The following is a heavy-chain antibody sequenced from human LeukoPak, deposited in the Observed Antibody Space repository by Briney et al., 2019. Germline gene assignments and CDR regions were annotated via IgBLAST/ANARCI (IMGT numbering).Heavy chain of an antibody. Sequence: SVKVSCKASGGTFSGYAISWVRQAPGQGLEWMGGIIPIFGTANYAQKFQGRVTITADESTSTAYMELSSLRSEDTAVYYCAWGYSGYDFRFDYWGQGTLVTVSS. V-gene: IGHV1-69*13. D-gene: IGHD5-12*01. CDR1: GGTFSGYA. CDR3: AWGYSGYDFRFDY. J-gene: IGHJ4*02. CDR2: IIPIFGTA.